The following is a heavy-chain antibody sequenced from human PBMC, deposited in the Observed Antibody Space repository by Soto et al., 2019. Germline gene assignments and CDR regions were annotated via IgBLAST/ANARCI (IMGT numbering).Heavy chain of an antibody. CDR1: GFTFSSYE. J-gene: IGHJ3*02. V-gene: IGHV3-48*03. D-gene: IGHD3-3*01. CDR3: TSNTYYDFWSGYYTRYDSSVRAFDI. CDR2: ISSSDSAT. Sequence: LRLSCTASGFTFSSYEMNWVRQTPGKGLAWVSYISSSDSATYYADSVKGRFTISRDNAKNSLYLQMNSLRAEDPAVYYCTSNTYYDFWSGYYTRYDSSVRAFDIWGQG.